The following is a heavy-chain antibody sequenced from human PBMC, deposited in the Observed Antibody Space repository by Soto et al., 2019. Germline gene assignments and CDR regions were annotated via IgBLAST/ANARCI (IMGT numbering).Heavy chain of an antibody. D-gene: IGHD1-7*01. CDR1: GYTFTSYA. V-gene: IGHV1-3*01. CDR2: INAGNGNT. Sequence: GASVKVSCKASGYTFTSYAMHWVRQAPGQRLEWMGWINAGNGNTKYSQKFQGRVTITRDTSASTAYMELSSLRSEDTAVYYCARVLELPTYYYGMDVWGQGTTVTVSS. CDR3: ARVLELPTYYYGMDV. J-gene: IGHJ6*02.